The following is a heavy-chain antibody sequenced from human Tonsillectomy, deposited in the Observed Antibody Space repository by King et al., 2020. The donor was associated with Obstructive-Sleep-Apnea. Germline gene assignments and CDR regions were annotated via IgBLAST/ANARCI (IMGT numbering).Heavy chain of an antibody. Sequence: QLVQSGGGLVKPGGSLKLSCAASGFTFNNAWMYWVRQAPGKGLEWVGHIKSKTDGGTTDYAAPVKGRFTISRDDSKNAMYLQMNSLKTEDTADYYCTTGPHWGQGTLVTVSS. CDR3: TTGPH. CDR1: GFTFNNAW. J-gene: IGHJ4*02. V-gene: IGHV3-15*01. CDR2: IKSKTDGGTT.